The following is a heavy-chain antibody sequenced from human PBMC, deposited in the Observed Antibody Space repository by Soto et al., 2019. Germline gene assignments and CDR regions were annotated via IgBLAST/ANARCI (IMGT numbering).Heavy chain of an antibody. CDR1: GFPFSSYW. V-gene: IGHV3-74*01. Sequence: EVQLVDSGGGVVQPGGSLRLSCAAPGFPFSSYWMTWVRQAQGKGLVWVSRVNPNGSDTSYADSVKGRFTISRDNAKNTLYLQMNSLRAEDTAVYYCARVAVGSYYFDYWGQGTLLTVSS. J-gene: IGHJ4*02. D-gene: IGHD6-13*01. CDR2: VNPNGSDT. CDR3: ARVAVGSYYFDY.